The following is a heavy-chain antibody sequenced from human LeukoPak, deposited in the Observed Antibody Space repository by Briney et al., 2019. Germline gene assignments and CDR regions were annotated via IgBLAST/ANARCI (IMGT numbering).Heavy chain of an antibody. Sequence: SETLSLTCTVSGGPVSSGGYYWSWIRQPPGKGLEWIGYIYYSGSTTYNPSLKSRVTISVDTSKNQFSLKLSSVTAADTAVYYCARATYYYDSSGSYVRYYFDYWGQGTLVTVSS. D-gene: IGHD3-22*01. CDR3: ARATYYYDSSGSYVRYYFDY. CDR1: GGPVSSGGYY. V-gene: IGHV4-61*08. CDR2: IYYSGST. J-gene: IGHJ4*02.